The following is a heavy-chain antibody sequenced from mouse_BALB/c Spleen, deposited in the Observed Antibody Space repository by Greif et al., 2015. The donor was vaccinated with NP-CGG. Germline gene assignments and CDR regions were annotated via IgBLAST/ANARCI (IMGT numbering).Heavy chain of an antibody. V-gene: IGHV1-80*01. Sequence: QVQLQQSGAELVRPGSSVKISCKASGYAFSSYWMNWVKQRPGQGLEWIGQIYPGDGDTNYNGKFKGKATLTADKSSSTAYMQLSSLTSEDSAVYFCARYDYDYHAMDYWGQGTSVTVSS. CDR2: IYPGDGDT. CDR1: GYAFSSYW. J-gene: IGHJ4*01. D-gene: IGHD2-4*01. CDR3: ARYDYDYHAMDY.